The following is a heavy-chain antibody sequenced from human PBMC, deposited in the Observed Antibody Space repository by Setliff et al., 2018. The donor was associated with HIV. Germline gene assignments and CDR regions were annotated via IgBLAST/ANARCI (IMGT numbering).Heavy chain of an antibody. J-gene: IGHJ4*02. V-gene: IGHV1-2*02. CDR2: INSNNGGT. D-gene: IGHD1-26*01. CDR1: GYTFTAYY. CDR3: VRDRGGKDNVH. Sequence: ASVKVSCKTSGYTFTAYYIHWVRQAPGQGLEWMGWINSNNGGTKYAQNFQGRVTMTRDTSITTAYMDLNSLRSDDTALYYCVRDRGGKDNVHWGQGTLVTVSS.